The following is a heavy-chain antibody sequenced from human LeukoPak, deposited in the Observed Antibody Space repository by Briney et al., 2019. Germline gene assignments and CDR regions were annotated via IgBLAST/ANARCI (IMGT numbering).Heavy chain of an antibody. Sequence: SETLSLTCAVYGGSFSGYYWSWIRQPPGKGLEWIGEINHSGSTNYNPSLKSRVTISVDTSKNQFSLKLSSVTAADTAVYYCARATGYAVAGTHWFDPWGQGTLVTVSS. CDR3: ARATGYAVAGTHWFDP. V-gene: IGHV4-34*01. CDR1: GGSFSGYY. J-gene: IGHJ5*02. D-gene: IGHD6-19*01. CDR2: INHSGST.